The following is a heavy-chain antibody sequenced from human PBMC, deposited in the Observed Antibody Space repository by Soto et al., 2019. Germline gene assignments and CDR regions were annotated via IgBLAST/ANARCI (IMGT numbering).Heavy chain of an antibody. D-gene: IGHD4-17*01. Sequence: QVQLVQSGAEVKKPGASVQVSCKASGYTFTSYGISWVRQAPGQGLEWMGWISAYDGNTNYAQKLQGRVTITTDTSTSTVYMELRSLRSDDTAVYYWARDLTTYCDHTSPIVFDYWGQGALVTVSS. J-gene: IGHJ4*02. V-gene: IGHV1-18*01. CDR2: ISAYDGNT. CDR1: GYTFTSYG. CDR3: ARDLTTYCDHTSPIVFDY.